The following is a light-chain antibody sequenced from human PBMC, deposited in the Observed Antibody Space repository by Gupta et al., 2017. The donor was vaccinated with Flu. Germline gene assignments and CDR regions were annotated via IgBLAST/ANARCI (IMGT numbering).Light chain of an antibody. CDR1: QDIGTN. CDR2: GAS. J-gene: IGKJ4*01. V-gene: IGKV1-33*01. CDR3: QQDDNLPLT. Sequence: DIQMTQSPSSLAASVGDRVTITCQASQDIGTNLNWYQHKPGKAPKLLIYGASNLESWGPSRFSGSGSATDFTFTISSLQPEDIAIYYCQQDDNLPLTFGGGTKVEIK.